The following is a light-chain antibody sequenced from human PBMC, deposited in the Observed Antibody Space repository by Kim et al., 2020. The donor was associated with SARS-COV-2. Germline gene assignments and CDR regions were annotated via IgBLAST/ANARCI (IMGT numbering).Light chain of an antibody. J-gene: IGLJ3*02. CDR3: YSTDITANDRV. Sequence: TGQPARITCTGDTLPKKYAFWYQQKSGQAPVMVIYEDSKRLSGIPERFSGSSSGTTANLTITGDQVEDEGDYYCYSTDITANDRVFGGGTQLPVL. V-gene: IGLV3-10*01. CDR2: EDS. CDR1: TLPKKY.